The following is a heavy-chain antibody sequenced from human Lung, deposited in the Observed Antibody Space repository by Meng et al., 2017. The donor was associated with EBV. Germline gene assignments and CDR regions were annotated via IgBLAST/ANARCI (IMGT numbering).Heavy chain of an antibody. CDR1: RGSITNHTR. Sequence: QVPRAGPTQVKPSDPRSLTCADTRGSITNHTRRSVVRPPPANRLYVIGNLPHRGSSPYPPSLNPRVTLAIDNSKNQFSLKLTSLTAAYTALYHSLGASGASVWGQGTLVTVSS. D-gene: IGHD4/OR15-4a*01. CDR3: LGASGASV. CDR2: LPHRGSS. V-gene: IGHV4-4*02. J-gene: IGHJ4*02.